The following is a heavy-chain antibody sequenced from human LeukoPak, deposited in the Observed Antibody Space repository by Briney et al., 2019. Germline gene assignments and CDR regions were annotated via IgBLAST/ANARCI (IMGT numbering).Heavy chain of an antibody. CDR3: ARTGYSSSWYDAEYFHH. CDR1: GYTSTSYG. V-gene: IGHV1-18*01. D-gene: IGHD6-13*01. J-gene: IGHJ1*01. CDR2: ISGYNGNT. Sequence: ASVKVSCKASGYTSTSYGISWVRQAPGQGLEWMGWISGYNGNTNYAQKLQGRVTMTTDTSTSTAYMELRSLRSDDTAVYYCARTGYSSSWYDAEYFHHWGQGTLVAVSA.